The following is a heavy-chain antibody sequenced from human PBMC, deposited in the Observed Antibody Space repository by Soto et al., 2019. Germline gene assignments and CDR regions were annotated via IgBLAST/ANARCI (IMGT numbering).Heavy chain of an antibody. Sequence: PSETLSLTCAVYGGSFSGYDWSLIRQPPGKGLECIWEINHSGSTNYNPSLKSRVTISVDTSKNQFSLKLSSVTAADTAVYYCARVKGSWYGPYYYYYGMDVWGQGTTVNVSS. J-gene: IGHJ6*02. CDR1: GGSFSGYD. V-gene: IGHV4-34*01. D-gene: IGHD6-13*01. CDR3: ARVKGSWYGPYYYYYGMDV. CDR2: INHSGST.